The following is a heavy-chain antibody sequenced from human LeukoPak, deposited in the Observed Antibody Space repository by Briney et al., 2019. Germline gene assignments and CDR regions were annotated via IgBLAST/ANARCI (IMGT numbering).Heavy chain of an antibody. J-gene: IGHJ6*03. CDR1: GFTFRNFW. CDR3: TREKVLRGDYYYYMDV. V-gene: IGHV3-74*01. Sequence: GGSLRLSCAASGFTFRNFWIHWVRHVPGEGLVWVSRIIYDGAATNYADSVRGRFTISRDNANNMLYLQMNSLRVEDTGIYYCTREKVLRGDYYYYMDVWGKGTTVTVSS. CDR2: IIYDGAAT. D-gene: IGHD3-10*01.